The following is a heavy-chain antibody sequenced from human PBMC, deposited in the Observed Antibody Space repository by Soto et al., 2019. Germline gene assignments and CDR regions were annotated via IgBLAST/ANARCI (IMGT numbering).Heavy chain of an antibody. CDR1: GYTFTEFD. CDR3: ARVVRFFGGHAGY. CDR2: MNTNTGNT. V-gene: IGHV1-8*01. J-gene: IGHJ4*02. D-gene: IGHD3-3*01. Sequence: ASVNVSCKTSGYTFTEFDINWGRQAPGQGLECMGWMNTNTGNTGYAQKFQGRVTMTRDTSISTAYMELRRLRSEDTAVYYCARVVRFFGGHAGYWGQGTLVTVSS.